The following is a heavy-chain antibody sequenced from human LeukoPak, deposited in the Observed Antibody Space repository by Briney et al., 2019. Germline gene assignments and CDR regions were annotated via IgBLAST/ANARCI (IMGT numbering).Heavy chain of an antibody. CDR1: GGSIRGYY. V-gene: IGHV4-4*07. J-gene: IGHJ4*02. Sequence: SETLSLTCTVSGGSIRGYYWTWIRQPAGKGLGWIGRIYTFDNTNYNPSLKSRVTMSIDTSNNQFSLKLDSVTAADTAIYYCAREWGSTSPRPLDSWGQGSLVTVSS. D-gene: IGHD2-2*01. CDR3: AREWGSTSPRPLDS. CDR2: IYTFDNT.